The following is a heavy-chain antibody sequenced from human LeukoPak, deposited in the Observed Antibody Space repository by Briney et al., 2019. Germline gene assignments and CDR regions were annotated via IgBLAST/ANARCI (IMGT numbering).Heavy chain of an antibody. Sequence: GASVKVSCKASGYTFTGYYMHWVRLAPGQGLEWMGWINPNSGGTNYAQKFQGRVTMTRDTSISTAYMELSRLRSDDTALYYCARTYYYDSSGYYLFFDYWGQGTPVTVSS. CDR2: INPNSGGT. D-gene: IGHD3-22*01. J-gene: IGHJ4*02. CDR1: GYTFTGYY. V-gene: IGHV1-2*02. CDR3: ARTYYYDSSGYYLFFDY.